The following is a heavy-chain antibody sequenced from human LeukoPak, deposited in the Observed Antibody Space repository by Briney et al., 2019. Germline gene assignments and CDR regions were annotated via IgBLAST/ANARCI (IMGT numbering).Heavy chain of an antibody. V-gene: IGHV1-2*06. D-gene: IGHD6-13*01. CDR2: INPYSGGT. J-gene: IGHJ4*02. CDR3: ARTGIAAADTDY. CDR1: GYTFTGYY. Sequence: ASVKVSCKASGYTFTGYYIHWVRQAPGHGLEWIGRINPYSGGTNYAQQSEGRVTMTRDLSISTAYMDLSRLRSDDTAVYYCARTGIAAADTDYWGQGTLVTVSS.